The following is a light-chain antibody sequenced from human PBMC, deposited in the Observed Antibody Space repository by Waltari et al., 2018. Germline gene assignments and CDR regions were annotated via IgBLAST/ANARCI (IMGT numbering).Light chain of an antibody. Sequence: DIQMTQSPSSVSASVGDRVSITCRASHAISSYLAWDQQKPGKAPNLLIYGASSLQSVVPSRFSGSGSGTDFTLTISSLQPEDFATYYCQQANSFPLTFGGGTKVEIK. V-gene: IGKV1-12*01. CDR1: HAISSY. CDR3: QQANSFPLT. J-gene: IGKJ4*01. CDR2: GAS.